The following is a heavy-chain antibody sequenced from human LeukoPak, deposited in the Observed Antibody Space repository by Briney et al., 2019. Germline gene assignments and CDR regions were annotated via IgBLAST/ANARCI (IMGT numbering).Heavy chain of an antibody. CDR2: ISWNSGTK. Sequence: PGGSLILSCASSGFTFDDYAMHWVRQVPGKGLEWVSSISWNSGTKEYADSVKGRFTISRDNANNSLYLQMNSLKTDDTALYYCAKDHLGYDYWFDSWGQGTLVAVSS. CDR3: AKDHLGYDYWFDS. D-gene: IGHD5-12*01. J-gene: IGHJ5*01. V-gene: IGHV3-9*01. CDR1: GFTFDDYA.